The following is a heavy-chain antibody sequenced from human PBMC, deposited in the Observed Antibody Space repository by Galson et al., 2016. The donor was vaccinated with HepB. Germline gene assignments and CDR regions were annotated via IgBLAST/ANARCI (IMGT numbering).Heavy chain of an antibody. CDR2: IDHSETT. V-gene: IGHV4-4*02. J-gene: IGHJ4*02. D-gene: IGHD3-10*01. CDR1: GASIVSAHW. Sequence: CTVSGASIVSAHWCSWVRQPPGKGLEWIGEIDHSETTHYNPSLESRVSISVDNSKNQFSLKLSSVTAADTAVYYCASEDYSFRYWGQGTLVTVSS. CDR3: ASEDYSFRY.